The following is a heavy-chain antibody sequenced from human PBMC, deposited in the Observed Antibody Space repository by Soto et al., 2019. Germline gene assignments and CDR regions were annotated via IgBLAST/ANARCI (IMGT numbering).Heavy chain of an antibody. Sequence: SETLSLTCAVYGGSFSGYYWSWIRQPPGKGLEWIGEINHSGSTNYNPSLKSRVTISVDTSKNQFSLKLSSVTAADTAVYYCARGPRAYDYVWGSYRSFDYWGQGTLVTVYS. CDR1: GGSFSGYY. CDR2: INHSGST. V-gene: IGHV4-34*01. CDR3: ARGPRAYDYVWGSYRSFDY. J-gene: IGHJ4*02. D-gene: IGHD3-16*02.